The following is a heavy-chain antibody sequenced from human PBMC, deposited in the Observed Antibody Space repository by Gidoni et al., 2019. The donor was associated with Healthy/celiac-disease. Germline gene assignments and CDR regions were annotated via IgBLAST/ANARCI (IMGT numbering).Heavy chain of an antibody. CDR3: ARDLWGRQQLYYYYYGMDV. D-gene: IGHD6-13*01. CDR2: ISAYNGNT. CDR1: GYTFTSYG. J-gene: IGHJ6*02. Sequence: QVQLVQSGAEVKKPGASVKVSCKASGYTFTSYGISWVRQAPGQGLEWMGWISAYNGNTNYAQKLQGRVTMTTDTSTSTAYMELRSLRSDDTAVYYCARDLWGRQQLYYYYYGMDVWGQGTTVTVSS. V-gene: IGHV1-18*01.